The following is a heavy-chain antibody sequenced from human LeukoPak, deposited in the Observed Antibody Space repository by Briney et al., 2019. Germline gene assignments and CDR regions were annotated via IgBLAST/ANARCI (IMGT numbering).Heavy chain of an antibody. J-gene: IGHJ3*01. CDR3: ARDFCQSGTNWYDVFDV. CDR2: VSGNNGNT. V-gene: IGHV1-18*01. CDR1: GYTFTTYG. Sequence: GASVKVSCKASGYTFTTYGISWVRQAPGQGLEWMGWVSGNNGNTNYAQKLQGRVTMTTDTSTNTAYMELRSLRSDDTAVYYCARDFCQSGTNWYDVFDVWGQGTMVTVSS. D-gene: IGHD1-1*01.